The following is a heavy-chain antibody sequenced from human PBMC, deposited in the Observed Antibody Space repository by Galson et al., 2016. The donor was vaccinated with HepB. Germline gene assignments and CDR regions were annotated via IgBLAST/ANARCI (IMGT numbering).Heavy chain of an antibody. Sequence: SVKVSCKASGGTFSTYAITWVRQAPGQGLEWMGGIIPIFGTSSYTQNFQGRVTITAAESTSTAYMELSSLRSEDTAVYYCARGAYNYGVKFPVYYYYAMDFGGQWTTVTVSS. D-gene: IGHD5-18*01. CDR2: IIPIFGTS. V-gene: IGHV1-69*13. CDR3: ARGAYNYGVKFPVYYYYAMDF. J-gene: IGHJ6*02. CDR1: GGTFSTYA.